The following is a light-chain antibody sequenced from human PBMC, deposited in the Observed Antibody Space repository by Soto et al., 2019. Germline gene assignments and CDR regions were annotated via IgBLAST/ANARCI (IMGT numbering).Light chain of an antibody. J-gene: IGLJ1*01. V-gene: IGLV2-14*03. CDR3: SSYTSSSTYYV. Sequence: QSVLTQPASVSGSPGQSITISCTGTSSDVGAYNYVSWYQHHPGKAPKLMIYDVSNRPSGVSNRFSGSKSGNTASLTISGLQAEDEADYYCSSYTSSSTYYVFGTGNKLTVL. CDR2: DVS. CDR1: SSDVGAYNY.